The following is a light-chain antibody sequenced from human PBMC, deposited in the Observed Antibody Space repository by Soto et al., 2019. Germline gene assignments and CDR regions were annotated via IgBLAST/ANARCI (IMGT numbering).Light chain of an antibody. V-gene: IGLV2-14*01. J-gene: IGLJ2*01. CDR1: SSDVGGYNY. CDR3: SSYTSSSTLVV. CDR2: DVS. Sequence: QSALTQPASVSGSPGQSITISCTGTSSDVGGYNYVSWYQQHPGKAPKLMIYDVSNRPSGVSNRFSGSKSGNTASLTISGRQAEEEADYYCSSYTSSSTLVVFGAGTKLTVL.